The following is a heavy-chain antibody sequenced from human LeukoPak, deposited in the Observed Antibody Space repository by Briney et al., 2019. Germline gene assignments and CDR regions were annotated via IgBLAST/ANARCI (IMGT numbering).Heavy chain of an antibody. CDR1: GFTFSSYA. CDR3: AKELGYCSGGSCYYFDAFDI. D-gene: IGHD2-15*01. J-gene: IGHJ3*02. Sequence: PGGSLRLSCAASGFTFSSYAMSWVRQAPGKGLEWVSAISGSGGSTYYADSVKGRFTISRDNSKNTLYLQMNSLRAEDTAVYYCAKELGYCSGGSCYYFDAFDIWGQGTMVTVSS. V-gene: IGHV3-23*01. CDR2: ISGSGGST.